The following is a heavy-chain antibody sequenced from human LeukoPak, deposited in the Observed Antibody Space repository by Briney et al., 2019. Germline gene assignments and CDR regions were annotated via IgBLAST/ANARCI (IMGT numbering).Heavy chain of an antibody. J-gene: IGHJ6*03. CDR1: GGTFSSYA. CDR2: IIPIFGTA. Sequence: SVKVSCKASGGTFSSYAISWVRQAPGQGLEWMGGIIPIFGTANYAQKFQGRVTITADKSTSTAYMELSSLRSEDTAIYYCVRDKKASYYYYYYMDVWGKGTTVTVSS. CDR3: VRDKKASYYYYYYMDV. V-gene: IGHV1-69*06.